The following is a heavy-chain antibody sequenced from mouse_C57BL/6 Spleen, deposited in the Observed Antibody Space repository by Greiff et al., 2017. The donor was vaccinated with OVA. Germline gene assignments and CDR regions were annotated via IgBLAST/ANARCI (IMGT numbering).Heavy chain of an antibody. Sequence: EVQLQQSGPELVKPGASVKISCKASGYTFTDYYMNWVKQSHGKSLEWIGDINPNNGGTSYNQKFKGKATLTVDKSSSTAYMELRSLTSEDSAVYYCARNRGNWDYAMDYWGQGTSVTVSS. J-gene: IGHJ4*01. CDR1: GYTFTDYY. D-gene: IGHD4-1*01. V-gene: IGHV1-26*01. CDR3: ARNRGNWDYAMDY. CDR2: INPNNGGT.